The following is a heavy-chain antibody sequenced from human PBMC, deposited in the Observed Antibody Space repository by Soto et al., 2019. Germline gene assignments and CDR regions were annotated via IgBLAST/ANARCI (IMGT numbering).Heavy chain of an antibody. V-gene: IGHV1-69*12. D-gene: IGHD2-15*01. CDR1: GGTFSSDS. CDR3: ARSGGLDRDFNY. CDR2: SIPMFDTP. J-gene: IGHJ4*02. Sequence: QVQLVQSGAEVKKPGSSVKVSCKASGGTFSSDSFSRVRQAPGQGLEWMGGSIPMFDTPIYAQKFQDRVTITADEATSTAYMQLSSLRPGDTAVYYCARSGGLDRDFNYWGQGSLVTVSS.